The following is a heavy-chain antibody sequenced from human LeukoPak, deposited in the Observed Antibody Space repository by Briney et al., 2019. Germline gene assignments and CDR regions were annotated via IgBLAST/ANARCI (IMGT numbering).Heavy chain of an antibody. J-gene: IGHJ4*02. D-gene: IGHD3-16*01. CDR3: ARMSVDVFDY. CDR2: ISSSSSTI. V-gene: IGHV3-48*02. CDR1: GFTFIRYN. Sequence: GGSLTPSCAASGFTFIRYNMNWVRQAPGKGLEWVSYISSSSSTIYYADSLKGRFTISKDNAKNSLYLQMNSLRDEDTAVYFCARMSVDVFDYWGQGTLVTVSS.